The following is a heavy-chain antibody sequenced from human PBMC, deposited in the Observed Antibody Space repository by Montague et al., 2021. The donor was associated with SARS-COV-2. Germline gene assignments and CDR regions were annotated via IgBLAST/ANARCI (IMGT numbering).Heavy chain of an antibody. CDR1: GFSLSTSGMC. Sequence: PALVKPTQTLTLTRTFSGFSLSTSGMCVSWIRQPSGKALEWLARIDWDDDKYYSTSLKTRLTISKDTSKNQVVLTMTNMDPVDTATYYCARILVAAAGSPFDPWGQGTLVTASS. J-gene: IGHJ5*02. D-gene: IGHD6-13*01. CDR2: IDWDDDK. CDR3: ARILVAAAGSPFDP. V-gene: IGHV2-70*11.